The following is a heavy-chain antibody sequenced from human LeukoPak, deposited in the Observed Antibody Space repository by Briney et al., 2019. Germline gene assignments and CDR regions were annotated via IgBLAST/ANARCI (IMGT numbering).Heavy chain of an antibody. CDR2: ISYDGSNK. V-gene: IGHV3-30*04. D-gene: IGHD3-22*01. Sequence: GGSLRLSCAASGFTFSSYAMHWVRQAPGKGLEWVAVISYDGSNKYYADSVKGRFTISRDNSKNTLYLQMNSLRAEDTAVYYCARDGGIVVVISYFDYWGQGTLVTVSS. CDR3: ARDGGIVVVISYFDY. CDR1: GFTFSSYA. J-gene: IGHJ4*02.